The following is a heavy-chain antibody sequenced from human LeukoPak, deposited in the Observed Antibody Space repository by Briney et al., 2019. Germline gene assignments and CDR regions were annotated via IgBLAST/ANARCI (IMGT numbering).Heavy chain of an antibody. J-gene: IGHJ4*02. Sequence: GGSLRRSWGATGLTCSSYWMSWVRQTPRKGLEWVANKKQDGSEKYYVDSVKGRFTISRDNAKNSLYLQMNSLRAEDTAVYYCARGDRDYYDSSGYYTPNDYWGQGTLVTVSS. V-gene: IGHV3-7*01. D-gene: IGHD3-22*01. CDR2: KKQDGSEK. CDR3: ARGDRDYYDSSGYYTPNDY. CDR1: GLTCSSYW.